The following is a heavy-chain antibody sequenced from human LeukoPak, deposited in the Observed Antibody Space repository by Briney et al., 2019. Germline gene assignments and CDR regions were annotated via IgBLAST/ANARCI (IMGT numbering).Heavy chain of an antibody. D-gene: IGHD6-19*01. CDR1: GFTFSTNA. V-gene: IGHV3-23*01. J-gene: IGHJ4*02. Sequence: GGSLRLSCATSGFTFSTNAMSWVRQAPGKGLEWISAIGSGGTPIYYADSVRGRFTISRDNFKSTLYLQMNSLRVDDTAVYFCAKALQQWLVLSEELDYWGQGTLVTVSS. CDR3: AKALQQWLVLSEELDY. CDR2: IGSGGTPI.